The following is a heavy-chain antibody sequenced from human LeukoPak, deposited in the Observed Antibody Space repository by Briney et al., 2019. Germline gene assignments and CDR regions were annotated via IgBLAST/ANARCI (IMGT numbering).Heavy chain of an antibody. Sequence: ASVKVSFKASGYTFTSYDINWVRQATGQGLEWMGWMNPNSGNTGYAQKFQGRVTMTRNTSISTAYMELSSLRSEDTAVYYCARGGPGYCSSTSCFYPYYYYYGMDVWGQGTTVTVSS. CDR1: GYTFTSYD. V-gene: IGHV1-8*01. CDR3: ARGGPGYCSSTSCFYPYYYYYGMDV. CDR2: MNPNSGNT. D-gene: IGHD2-2*01. J-gene: IGHJ6*02.